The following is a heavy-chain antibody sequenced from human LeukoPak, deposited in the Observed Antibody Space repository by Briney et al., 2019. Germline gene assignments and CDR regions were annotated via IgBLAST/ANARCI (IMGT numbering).Heavy chain of an antibody. V-gene: IGHV1-18*04. D-gene: IGHD3/OR15-3a*01. CDR2: ISGNNGNT. J-gene: IGHJ4*02. CDR3: ARGVGVWTGYYVAAFYLDL. Sequence: ASVKVSCKTSGYTFTAYYIHWLRQAPGQGLEWMGWISGNNGNTNYAQEFRDRVTMTTDKSTSSAYMELRSLTSDDTAVYYCARGVGVWTGYYVAAFYLDLWGQGTWVAVHS. CDR1: GYTFTAYY.